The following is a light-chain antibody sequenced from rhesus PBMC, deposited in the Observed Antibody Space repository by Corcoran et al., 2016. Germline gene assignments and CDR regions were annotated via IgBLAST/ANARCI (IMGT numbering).Light chain of an antibody. V-gene: IGKV1-25*01. CDR3: QQYYGIPYS. CDR1: QGITND. CDR2: EES. J-gene: IGKJ2*01. Sequence: DIQMTQSPSSLSASVGDRVTITCRASQGITNDLAWYQPKPGETPKLLIYEESSLQSGIPSRFSGSGSGTDFTLTISSLQSEDFATEYCQQYYGIPYSFGQGTKMEIQ.